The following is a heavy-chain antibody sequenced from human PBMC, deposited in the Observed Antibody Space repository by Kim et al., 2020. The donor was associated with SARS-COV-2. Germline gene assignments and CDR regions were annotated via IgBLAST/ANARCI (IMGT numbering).Heavy chain of an antibody. CDR2: IYSGGST. CDR1: GFTVSSNY. D-gene: IGHD3-9*01. V-gene: IGHV3-53*01. CDR3: ARVDILTGYSLVY. Sequence: GGSLRLSCAAYGFTVSSNYMSWVRQAPGKGLEWVSVIYSGGSTYYADSVKGRFTISRDNSKNTLYLQMNSLRAEDTAVYYCARVDILTGYSLVYWGQVTLVTVSS. J-gene: IGHJ1*01.